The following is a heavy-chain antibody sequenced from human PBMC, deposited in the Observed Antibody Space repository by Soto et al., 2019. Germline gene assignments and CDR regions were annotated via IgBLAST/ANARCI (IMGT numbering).Heavy chain of an antibody. CDR2: ITSASDYI. J-gene: IGHJ3*02. CDR1: GFMFTRST. D-gene: IGHD3-9*01. V-gene: IGHV3-21*01. Sequence: VGSLRLSCVASGFMFTRSTMNWVRQAPGKGLEWVSSITSASDYIFYADSVKGRFTISRDNAKSSLYLQMNSLRAEDTAVYYCARVGTGSSTPLDIWGQGTMVTVS. CDR3: ARVGTGSSTPLDI.